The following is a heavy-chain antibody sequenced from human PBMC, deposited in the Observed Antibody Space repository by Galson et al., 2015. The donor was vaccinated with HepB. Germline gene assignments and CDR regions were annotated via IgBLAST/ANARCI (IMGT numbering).Heavy chain of an antibody. CDR3: AKGWSAVFYDMDV. Sequence: SLRLSCAASGFPFSTYTMSWVRQAPGKGLEWVSAISGSGGTTYYADSVKGRFTISGDNSKNTLYLQMNSLRAEDTAVYYCAKGWSAVFYDMDVWGQGTTVIVSS. CDR2: ISGSGGTT. CDR1: GFPFSTYT. J-gene: IGHJ6*02. V-gene: IGHV3-23*01. D-gene: IGHD2-8*01.